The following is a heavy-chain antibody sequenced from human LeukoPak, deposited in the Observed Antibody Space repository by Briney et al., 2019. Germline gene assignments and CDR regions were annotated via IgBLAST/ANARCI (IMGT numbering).Heavy chain of an antibody. CDR2: ISWDGGST. Sequence: GGSLRLSCAASGFTFDDYTMHWVRQAPGKGLEWVSLISWDGGSTYYADSVKGRFTISRDNSKNSLYLQMNSLRTEDTALYYCAKGYGSGSPNGYYYMDVWGKGTTVTISS. D-gene: IGHD3-10*01. V-gene: IGHV3-43*01. J-gene: IGHJ6*03. CDR1: GFTFDDYT. CDR3: AKGYGSGSPNGYYYMDV.